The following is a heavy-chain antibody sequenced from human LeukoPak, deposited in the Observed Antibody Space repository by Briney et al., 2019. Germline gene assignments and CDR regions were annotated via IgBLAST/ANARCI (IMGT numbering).Heavy chain of an antibody. Sequence: TGGSLRLSCAAPGFTFKNYGMSWVRQAPGKGLEWVSDISGTGANTYYADSVKGRFTISRDKAKNSLYLQMNSLRAEDTAVYFCAIDRYSSGWYTFDYWGQGTLVTVSS. CDR1: GFTFKNYG. CDR3: AIDRYSSGWYTFDY. D-gene: IGHD6-19*01. V-gene: IGHV3-23*01. CDR2: ISGTGANT. J-gene: IGHJ4*02.